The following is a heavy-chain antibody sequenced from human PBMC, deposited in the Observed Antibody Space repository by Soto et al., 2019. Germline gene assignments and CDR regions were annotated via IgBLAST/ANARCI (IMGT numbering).Heavy chain of an antibody. CDR2: ISSSSSYI. V-gene: IGHV3-21*01. CDR1: GFTFSSYS. D-gene: IGHD3-3*01. J-gene: IGHJ6*02. CDR3: ARDFTIFGVANYGMDV. Sequence: EVQLVESGGGLVKPGGSLRLSCAASGFTFSSYSMNWVRQAPGKGLEWVSSISSSSSYIYYADSVKGRFTISRDNAKNSLYLQMNILRAEDTAVYYCARDFTIFGVANYGMDVWGQGTTVTVSS.